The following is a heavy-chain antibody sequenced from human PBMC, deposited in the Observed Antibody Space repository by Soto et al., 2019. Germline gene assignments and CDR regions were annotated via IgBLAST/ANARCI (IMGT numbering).Heavy chain of an antibody. CDR2: ISSSGSYT. V-gene: IGHV3-11*06. Sequence: QVQLVESGGGLVKPGGSLRLSCAASGFIFSDYYMSWIRQASGKGLEWISYISSSGSYTKFVDSVKGRFTISRDNAKNSLYLQMNSLRAEDTAVYYCARLDKSFSYDSSGSWYPFDYWGQGTLVTVSS. CDR3: ARLDKSFSYDSSGSWYPFDY. J-gene: IGHJ4*02. CDR1: GFIFSDYY. D-gene: IGHD3-22*01.